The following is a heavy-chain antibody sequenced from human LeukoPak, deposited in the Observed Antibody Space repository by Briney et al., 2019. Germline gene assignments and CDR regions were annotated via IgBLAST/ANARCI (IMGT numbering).Heavy chain of an antibody. V-gene: IGHV5-51*01. D-gene: IGHD5-24*01. J-gene: IGHJ4*03. CDR1: GYSFTSYW. CDR3: TRGDGYNFDY. CDR2: IYPGDSDR. Sequence: GESLKISCKGSGYSFTSYWIGWVRQMPGKGLEWMGIIYPGDSDRRYRPSFQGQVTISADKSISTAYLQWSSLQASDTAIYYCTRGDGYNFDYWGQGTTVTVSS.